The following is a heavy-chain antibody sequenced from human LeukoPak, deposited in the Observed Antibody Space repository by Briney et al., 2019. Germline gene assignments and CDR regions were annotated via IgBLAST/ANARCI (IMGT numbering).Heavy chain of an antibody. J-gene: IGHJ4*02. D-gene: IGHD2/OR15-2a*01. CDR1: GVSFSDYD. V-gene: IGHV4-34*01. CDR3: ARAKEGLLIDY. CDR2: INHSGST. Sequence: SETLTLTCAASGVSFSDYDWSWIRQPPGKGLEWIGEINHSGSTNYNPSLKSRVTISVDTSKNQFSLKQSSVTAADTAVYYCARAKEGLLIDYWGQGNLVTVSS.